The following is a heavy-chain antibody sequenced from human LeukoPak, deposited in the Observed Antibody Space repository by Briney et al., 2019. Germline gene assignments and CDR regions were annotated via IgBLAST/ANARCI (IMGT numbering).Heavy chain of an antibody. CDR1: GGSISSGGYS. D-gene: IGHD6-13*01. J-gene: IGHJ4*02. Sequence: SETLSLTCAVSGGSISSGGYSWSWIRQPPGKGLEWIGYIYHSGSTYYNPSLKSRVTISVDRSKNQFSLKLSSVTAADTAVYYCARAAAGLIDYWGQGTLVTVSS. V-gene: IGHV4-30-2*01. CDR2: IYHSGST. CDR3: ARAAAGLIDY.